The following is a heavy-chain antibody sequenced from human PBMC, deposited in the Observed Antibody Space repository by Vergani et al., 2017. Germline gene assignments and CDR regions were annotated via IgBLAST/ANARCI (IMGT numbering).Heavy chain of an antibody. CDR3: ARERGNDPFPSHYYYYGMDV. CDR2: INPNSGGT. V-gene: IGHV1-2*02. D-gene: IGHD3-16*01. CDR1: GYTFTGYY. J-gene: IGHJ6*02. Sequence: QVQLVQSGAEVKKPGASVKVSCKASGYTFTGYYMHWVRQAPGQGLEWMGWINPNSGGTNYAQKFQGRVTMTRDTSSSTAYMELSRLRSDDTAVYYCARERGNDPFPSHYYYYGMDVWGQGTTVTVSS.